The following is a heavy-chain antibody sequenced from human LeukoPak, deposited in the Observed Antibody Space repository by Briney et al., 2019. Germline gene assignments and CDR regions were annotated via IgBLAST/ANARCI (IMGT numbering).Heavy chain of an antibody. Sequence: PGRSLRLSCTVSGFPFTDYVIHWVPQAPGKGLEGVAVTSADESIKIYNDSVRGRFTISRDNSKNIQYLQMNSVRVEDTAVYYWARDPVLGAPDYLDYWGRGTLVTVSS. V-gene: IGHV3-30-3*01. D-gene: IGHD1-26*01. J-gene: IGHJ4*02. CDR1: GFPFTDYV. CDR2: TSADESIK. CDR3: ARDPVLGAPDYLDY.